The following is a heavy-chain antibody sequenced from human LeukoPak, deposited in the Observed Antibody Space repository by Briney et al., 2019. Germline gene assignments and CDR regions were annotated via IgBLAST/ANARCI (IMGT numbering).Heavy chain of an antibody. J-gene: IGHJ4*02. CDR1: AFTFGTFW. D-gene: IGHD4-17*01. CDR2: INQDGSET. Sequence: GGSLRLSCATSAFTFGTFWMSWVRQAPGKGLEWVAKINQDGSETYYVDSVKGRFTISRDNAKNSLYLQMNSLRVEDTAVYYCATDTAGFDHWGQGTLVTVSS. CDR3: ATDTAGFDH. V-gene: IGHV3-7*01.